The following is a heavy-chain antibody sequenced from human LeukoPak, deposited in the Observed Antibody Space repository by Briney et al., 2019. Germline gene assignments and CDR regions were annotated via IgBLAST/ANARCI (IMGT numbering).Heavy chain of an antibody. CDR3: ARGFAPPARFSNPKWFGELLKQVFDT. Sequence: SETLSLTYAVYGGSFSGYYWSWIRQPPGKGLEWIGEINHSGSTNYNPSLKSRVTISVDTSKNQFSLKLSSVTAADTAVYYFARGFAPPARFSNPKWFGELLKQVFDTWGQGTLVTVSS. D-gene: IGHD3-10*01. CDR1: GGSFSGYY. V-gene: IGHV4-34*01. CDR2: INHSGST. J-gene: IGHJ5*02.